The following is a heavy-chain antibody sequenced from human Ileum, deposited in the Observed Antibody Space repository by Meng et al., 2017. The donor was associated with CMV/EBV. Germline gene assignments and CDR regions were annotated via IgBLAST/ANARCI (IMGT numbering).Heavy chain of an antibody. CDR1: GFTTINTY. CDR2: LYISGNN. Sequence: LANVAECYVSPGGTHALACGASGFTTINTYTSWVRRAPGKELAWVSILYISGNNSFDDSVKDRFIISRENSKNTQYLQMNTLRAEDTAGYYCAITSRWGYAHFDYWGQGTLVTVSS. V-gene: IGHV3-66*01. D-gene: IGHD4-23*01. J-gene: IGHJ4*02. CDR3: AITSRWGYAHFDY.